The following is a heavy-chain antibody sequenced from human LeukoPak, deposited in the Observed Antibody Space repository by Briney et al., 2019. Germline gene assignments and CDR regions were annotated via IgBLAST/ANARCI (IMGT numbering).Heavy chain of an antibody. CDR2: INPNSGGT. D-gene: IGHD3-10*01. J-gene: IGHJ4*01. CDR3: ARVIKAGYYYGSGSYPPFLDY. V-gene: IGHV1-2*02. Sequence: ASVKVSCKASGYTFTGYYMHWVRQAPGQGLEWMGWINPNSGGTNYAQKFQGRVTMTRDTSISTAYMELSRLRSDDTAVYYCARVIKAGYYYGSGSYPPFLDYGGQEPWSPSPQ. CDR1: GYTFTGYY.